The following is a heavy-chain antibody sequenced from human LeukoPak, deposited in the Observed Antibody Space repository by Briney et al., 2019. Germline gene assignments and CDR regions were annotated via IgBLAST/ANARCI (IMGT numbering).Heavy chain of an antibody. Sequence: GGSLRLSCAASGFIFDDYGMNWVRQAPGKGLEWVSYISTSGSTIYYADSVKGRFIISRDNAKNSLYLQMNSLRAEDTAVYYCARESGFRGDAFDIWGQGTMVTVSS. J-gene: IGHJ3*02. D-gene: IGHD3-10*01. CDR2: ISTSGSTI. CDR1: GFIFDDYG. CDR3: ARESGFRGDAFDI. V-gene: IGHV3-48*03.